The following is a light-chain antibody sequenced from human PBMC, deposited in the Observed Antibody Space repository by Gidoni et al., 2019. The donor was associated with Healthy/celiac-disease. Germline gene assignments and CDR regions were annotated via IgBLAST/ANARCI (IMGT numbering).Light chain of an antibody. J-gene: IGKJ3*01. V-gene: IGKV3-20*01. Sequence: DIVLTQSPGTLSLSPGERATLSCRASQSVSSSYLAWYQQKPGKAHRLLIYGATSRATGLPDRCSSSGSGTVFTLTISRLEAEDFAVYYCQKYGSSLTFGPGTKVDIK. CDR1: QSVSSSY. CDR3: QKYGSSLT. CDR2: GAT.